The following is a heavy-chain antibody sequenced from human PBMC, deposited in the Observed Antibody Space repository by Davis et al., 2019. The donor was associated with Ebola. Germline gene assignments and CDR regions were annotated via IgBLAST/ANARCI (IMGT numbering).Heavy chain of an antibody. CDR1: GGTFSTSA. D-gene: IGHD1-1*01. J-gene: IGHJ4*02. CDR3: ARAQFPTTSDH. V-gene: IGHV1-18*01. Sequence: ASVKVSCKASGGTFSTSAISWVRQAPGQGLEWMGWINPHNGNTNYAQNVQGRVTMTTDTSTSTAYMEVGSLKSDDTAVYYCARAQFPTTSDHWGQGTLVTVSS. CDR2: INPHNGNT.